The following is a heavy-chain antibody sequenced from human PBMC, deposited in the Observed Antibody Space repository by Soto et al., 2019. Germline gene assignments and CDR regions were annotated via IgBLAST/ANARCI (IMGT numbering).Heavy chain of an antibody. CDR3: ARGGYSSTWSNLLDRSGLDI. Sequence: SVKVSCKTSGGTFSSYAINWVRQAPGQGLEWMGGIVPLFRTTNYAQKFQGRVTITADTSTYTVYMELSELRSGDTAVYYCARGGYSSTWSNLLDRSGLDIWGQGTTVTVSS. V-gene: IGHV1-69*06. J-gene: IGHJ6*02. CDR2: IVPLFRTT. CDR1: GGTFSSYA. D-gene: IGHD6-13*01.